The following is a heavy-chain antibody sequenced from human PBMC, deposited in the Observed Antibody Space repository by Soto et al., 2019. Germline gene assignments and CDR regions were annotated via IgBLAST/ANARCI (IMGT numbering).Heavy chain of an antibody. CDR2: IYYSGST. Sequence: SETLSLTCTVSGGSISSGDYYWSWIRQPPGKGLEWIGYIYYSGSTYYNPSLKSRVTISVDTSKNQFSLKLSSVTAADTAVYYCASGDIDYDSWSGYYYYYGMDVWGQGTTVTVSS. J-gene: IGHJ6*02. CDR1: GGSISSGDYY. CDR3: ASGDIDYDSWSGYYYYYGMDV. V-gene: IGHV4-30-4*01. D-gene: IGHD3-3*01.